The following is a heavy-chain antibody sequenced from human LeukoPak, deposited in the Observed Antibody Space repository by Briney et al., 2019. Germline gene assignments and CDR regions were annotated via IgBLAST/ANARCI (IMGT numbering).Heavy chain of an antibody. D-gene: IGHD5-18*01. V-gene: IGHV4-59*01. J-gene: IGHJ4*02. CDR3: ARGGYSLDY. CDR2: IYYSGST. Sequence: SETLSLTCTVSGGSTSSYYWSWIRQPPGKGLEWIGYIYYSGSTNYNPSLKSRITISVDTSKNQFSLKLSSVTAADTAVYYCARGGYSLDYWGQGTLVTASS. CDR1: GGSTSSYY.